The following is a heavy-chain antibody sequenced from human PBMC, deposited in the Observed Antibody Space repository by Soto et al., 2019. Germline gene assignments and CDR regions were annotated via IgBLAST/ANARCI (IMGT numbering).Heavy chain of an antibody. Sequence: QVPLVQSGAEVKKPGASVKVSCKASGYTFTSYDINWVRQATGQGLEWMGWMNPNSGNTGYAQKFQGRVTMTRNTSISTAYMELSSLRSEDTAVYYCARSGAARPYYYYYGMDVWGQGTTVTVSS. CDR2: MNPNSGNT. CDR1: GYTFTSYD. V-gene: IGHV1-8*01. D-gene: IGHD6-6*01. J-gene: IGHJ6*02. CDR3: ARSGAARPYYYYYGMDV.